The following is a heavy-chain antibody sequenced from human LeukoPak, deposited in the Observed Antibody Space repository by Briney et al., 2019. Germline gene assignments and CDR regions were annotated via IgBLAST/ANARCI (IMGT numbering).Heavy chain of an antibody. J-gene: IGHJ3*02. CDR1: GFTFSNAW. CDR3: TTDLIVVVIRVDAFDI. CDR2: IKSKTDGGTT. V-gene: IGHV3-15*01. D-gene: IGHD3-22*01. Sequence: GGSLRLSCAASGFTFSNAWMSWVRQAPGKGLECVGRIKSKTDGGTTDYAATVKGRFTISRDDSKNTLYLQMNSLKTEDTAVCYCTTDLIVVVIRVDAFDIWGQGTMVTVSS.